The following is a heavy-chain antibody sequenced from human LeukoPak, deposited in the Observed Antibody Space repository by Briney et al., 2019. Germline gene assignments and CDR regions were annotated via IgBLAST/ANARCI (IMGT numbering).Heavy chain of an antibody. J-gene: IGHJ4*02. CDR2: MYSSGST. CDR3: ARSGSGYLRYYFDY. Sequence: SETLSLTCTVSGGSISSSSYFWGWVRQPPGKGLEWIGSMYSSGSTYYNPSLKSRVTISVDTSKNQFSLKLSSVTAADTAVYYCARSGSGYLRYYFDYWGQGTLVTVSS. D-gene: IGHD5-12*01. CDR1: GGSISSSSYF. V-gene: IGHV4-39*07.